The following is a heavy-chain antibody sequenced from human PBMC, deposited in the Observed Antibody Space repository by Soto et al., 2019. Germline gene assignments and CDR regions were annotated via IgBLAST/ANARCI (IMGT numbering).Heavy chain of an antibody. CDR2: ISTYNGNT. D-gene: IGHD3-3*01. CDR1: GYTFTSYG. V-gene: IGHV1-18*01. Sequence: QVQLVQSGAEVKKPGASVKVSCKASGYTFTSYGINWVRQAPGQGLEWMGWISTYNGNTNYAQNLQGRVTMTTDTSTTTAYMELMSLRSDDTAVYYCARDASPYDFWSGYSLWGQGTLVTVSS. CDR3: ARDASPYDFWSGYSL. J-gene: IGHJ4*02.